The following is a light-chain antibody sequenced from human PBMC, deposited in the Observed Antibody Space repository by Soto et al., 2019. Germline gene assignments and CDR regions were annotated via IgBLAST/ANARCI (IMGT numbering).Light chain of an antibody. V-gene: IGKV3-20*01. Sequence: EIVLTQSPGTLSLSPGERATLSCRASQSVSSSYLAWYQQKPGQAPRLLIYGASSRATGIPDRFSGSGSGTDFTLTISRLEPEDFAVYYCQQYGSPPPDLTFGGGTKVEIK. CDR1: QSVSSSY. CDR3: QQYGSPPPDLT. CDR2: GAS. J-gene: IGKJ4*01.